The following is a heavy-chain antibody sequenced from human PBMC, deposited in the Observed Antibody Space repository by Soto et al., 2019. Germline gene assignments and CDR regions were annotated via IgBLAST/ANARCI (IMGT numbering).Heavy chain of an antibody. CDR3: VRKGGMEDDFGVVFPKNDVGYYYYMDV. D-gene: IGHD3-3*01. J-gene: IGHJ6*03. CDR2: ISGSGGST. Sequence: EVQLLESGGGLVQPGGSLRLSCAASGFTFSSYAMSWVRQAPGKGLEWVSAISGSGGSTYYADSVKGRFTISRDNSKNTLYLQMNSLRAEDTAVYYCVRKGGMEDDFGVVFPKNDVGYYYYMDVWGKGTTVTVSS. V-gene: IGHV3-23*01. CDR1: GFTFSSYA.